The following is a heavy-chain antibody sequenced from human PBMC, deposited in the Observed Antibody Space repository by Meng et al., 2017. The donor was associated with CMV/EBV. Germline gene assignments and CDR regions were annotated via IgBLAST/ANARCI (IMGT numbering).Heavy chain of an antibody. V-gene: IGHV1-69*12. D-gene: IGHD1-26*01. J-gene: IGHJ4*02. CDR2: IIPVFETA. CDR1: GGTFSNFA. Sequence: QAQLVQFAAEVKKPGSSVKVSGKTSGGTFSNFAISWVRQAPGEGLEWMGGIIPVFETANYAERFQDRVTITADDSTTTAYMELSSLRADDTALYFCARGGDSWYSDYWGQGALVTVSS. CDR3: ARGGDSWYSDY.